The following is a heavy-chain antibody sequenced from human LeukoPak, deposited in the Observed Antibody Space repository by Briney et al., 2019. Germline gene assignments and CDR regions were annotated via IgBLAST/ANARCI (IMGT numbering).Heavy chain of an antibody. Sequence: GESLKISCKGSGYRFTSYWIGWVRQMPGKGLEWMGRIDPSDSYTNYSPSFQGHVTISADKSISTAYLQWSGLKASDTAMYYCARRDGFGAIDFAFDIWGQGTMVTVSS. CDR1: GYRFTSYW. CDR2: IDPSDSYT. V-gene: IGHV5-10-1*01. J-gene: IGHJ3*02. CDR3: ARRDGFGAIDFAFDI. D-gene: IGHD3-10*01.